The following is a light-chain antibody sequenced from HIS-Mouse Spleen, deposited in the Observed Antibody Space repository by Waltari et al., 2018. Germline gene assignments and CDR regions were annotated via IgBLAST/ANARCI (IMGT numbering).Light chain of an antibody. V-gene: IGKV4-1*01. J-gene: IGKJ3*01. CDR2: WAS. Sequence: DIVMTQSPDSLAVSLGERATINCKSSQSVLYSSNNKNYLAWYQQKPGQPPKLRIYWASTRKSGVPDRFSGSGSGTDFTLTISSLQAEDVAVYYCQQYYSTPFTFGPGTKVDIK. CDR1: QSVLYSSNNKNY. CDR3: QQYYSTPFT.